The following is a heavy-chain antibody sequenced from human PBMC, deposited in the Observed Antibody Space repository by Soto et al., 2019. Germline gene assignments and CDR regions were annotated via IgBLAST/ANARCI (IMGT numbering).Heavy chain of an antibody. CDR2: ISAYNGNT. D-gene: IGHD3-9*01. CDR1: CYTFTSYG. CDR3: ARAPSHYDILTGYYGGFEY. Sequence: SVKVSWKASCYTFTSYGISWVRQAPGQGLEWMGWISAYNGNTNYAQKLQGRVTMTTDTSTSTAYMELRSLRSDDTAVYYCARAPSHYDILTGYYGGFEYWGQGTLVTVSS. J-gene: IGHJ4*02. V-gene: IGHV1-18*04.